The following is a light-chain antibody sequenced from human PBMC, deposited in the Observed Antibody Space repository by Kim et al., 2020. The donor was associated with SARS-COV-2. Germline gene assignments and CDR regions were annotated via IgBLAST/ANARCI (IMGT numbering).Light chain of an antibody. CDR3: QPADISDTFWV. J-gene: IGLJ3*02. V-gene: IGLV3-25*03. CDR2: KDT. CDR1: ALPKKY. Sequence: SYELTQPPSVSLSPGQTARITCSGDALPKKYAYWFQQKPGQAPVLVMSKDTERPSGIPERFSGTTSRTTVTLTISGVQAEDEGDYYCQPADISDTFWVFGGGTQLTVL.